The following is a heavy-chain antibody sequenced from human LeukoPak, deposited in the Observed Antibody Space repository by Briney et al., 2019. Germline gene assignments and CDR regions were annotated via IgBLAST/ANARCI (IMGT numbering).Heavy chain of an antibody. D-gene: IGHD6-13*01. CDR2: INPSGGST. V-gene: IGHV1-46*01. CDR3: ARHVGRSGYSSSRFDP. CDR1: GYTFTSYY. Sequence: GASVKVSCKASGYTFTSYYMHWVRQAPGQGLEWMGIINPSGGSTTYAQKFQGRVTMTRDMSTSTVYMELSGLRSEDTAVYYCARHVGRSGYSSSRFDPWGQGTLVTVSS. J-gene: IGHJ5*02.